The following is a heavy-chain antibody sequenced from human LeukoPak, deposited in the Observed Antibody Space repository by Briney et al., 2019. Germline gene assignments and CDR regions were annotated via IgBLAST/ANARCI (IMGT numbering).Heavy chain of an antibody. V-gene: IGHV3-23*01. CDR1: GCTFSSYA. CDR3: AKDGSTSLYYYYMDV. Sequence: TGGSLRLSCAASGCTFSSYAMSWVRQAPGKGREWVSGISGSGGSTYYADSVKGRFTNSRDNSKNTLYLQMNSLRAEDTAVYYCAKDGSTSLYYYYMDVWGKGTTVTVSS. J-gene: IGHJ6*03. D-gene: IGHD2-2*01. CDR2: ISGSGGST.